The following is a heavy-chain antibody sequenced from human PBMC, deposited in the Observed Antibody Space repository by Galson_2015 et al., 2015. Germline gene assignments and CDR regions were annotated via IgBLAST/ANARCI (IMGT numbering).Heavy chain of an antibody. J-gene: IGHJ3*02. CDR3: ARAGSSGYHPDDAFDI. D-gene: IGHD3-22*01. CDR2: IYYSGST. V-gene: IGHV4-59*01. CDR1: GGSISSYY. Sequence: SETLSLTCTVSGGSISSYYWSWIRQHPGEGLEWIGYIYYSGSTNYNPSLKSRVTISVDTSKNQFSLKLSSVTAADTAVYYCARAGSSGYHPDDAFDIWGQGTMVTVSS.